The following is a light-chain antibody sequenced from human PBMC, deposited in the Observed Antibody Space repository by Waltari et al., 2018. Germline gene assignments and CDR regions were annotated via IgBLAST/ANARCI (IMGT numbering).Light chain of an antibody. CDR1: SSDVDGFNF. CDR3: SSYTSVNTR. Sequence: QSALTQHASMSGSPGQSITISCTGTSSDVDGFNFVSWYQQYPGNAPKLIIYDVANRPSGVSHRFSGSRSGNTASLTISGLQAEDEADYYCSSYTSVNTRFGGGTKLTVL. CDR2: DVA. V-gene: IGLV2-14*03. J-gene: IGLJ2*01.